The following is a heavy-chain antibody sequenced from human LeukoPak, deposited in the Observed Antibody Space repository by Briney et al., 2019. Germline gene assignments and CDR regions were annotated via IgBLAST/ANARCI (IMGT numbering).Heavy chain of an antibody. CDR3: ARASGWVVVDY. J-gene: IGHJ4*02. Sequence: SETLSLTCTVSGGSISSSSYYWGWIRQPPGKGLEWIGSIYYSGSTYYNPSLKSRVTISVDTSKNQFSLKLSSVTAADTAVYYCARASGWVVVDYWGQGTLVTVSS. CDR2: IYYSGST. D-gene: IGHD6-19*01. V-gene: IGHV4-39*07. CDR1: GGSISSSSYY.